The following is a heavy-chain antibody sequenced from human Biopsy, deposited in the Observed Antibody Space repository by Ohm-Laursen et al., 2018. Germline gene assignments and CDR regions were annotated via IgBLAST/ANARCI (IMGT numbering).Heavy chain of an antibody. CDR1: GYTFTDYD. CDR2: MNPKSGKT. V-gene: IGHV1-8*01. Sequence: EASVKVSCKASGYTFTDYDIIWVRQATGQGPEWTGWMNPKSGKTGYGQKFRGRVTMTSDTSISTAYMELSSLGSEDTAAYYCARGGSGSGYYGMDVWGQGATVSVSS. CDR3: ARGGSGSGYYGMDV. D-gene: IGHD3-10*01. J-gene: IGHJ6*02.